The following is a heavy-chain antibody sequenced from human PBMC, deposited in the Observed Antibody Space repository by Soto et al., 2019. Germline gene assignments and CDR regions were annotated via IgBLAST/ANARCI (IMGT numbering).Heavy chain of an antibody. CDR1: GFTFDDYA. CDR2: ISWNSGSI. Sequence: SLRLSCAASGFTFDDYAMHWVRQAPGKGLEWVSGISWNSGSIGYADSVKGRFTISRDNAKNSLYLQMNSLRAEDTALYYCAKDRSETYYDFWSGSYYYYYYMDVWGKGTTVTVSS. D-gene: IGHD3-3*01. CDR3: AKDRSETYYDFWSGSYYYYYYMDV. V-gene: IGHV3-9*01. J-gene: IGHJ6*03.